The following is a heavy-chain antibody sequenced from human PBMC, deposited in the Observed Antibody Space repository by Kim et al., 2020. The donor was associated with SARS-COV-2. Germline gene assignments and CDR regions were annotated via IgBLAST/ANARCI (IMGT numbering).Heavy chain of an antibody. Sequence: NYTPSLKSRVTISVDTSKNQFSLKLSSVTAADTAVYYWARSLSAGPIDYWGQGTLVTVSS. V-gene: IGHV4-59*01. J-gene: IGHJ4*02. CDR3: ARSLSAGPIDY. D-gene: IGHD3-10*01.